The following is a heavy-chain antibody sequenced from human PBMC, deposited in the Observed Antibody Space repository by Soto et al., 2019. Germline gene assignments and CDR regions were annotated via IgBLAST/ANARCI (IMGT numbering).Heavy chain of an antibody. J-gene: IGHJ4*02. CDR3: SRSPEVGVRGAY. CDR1: GFPSSAYN. D-gene: IGHD3-16*01. CDR2: ITVGSSHI. V-gene: IGHV3-21*01. Sequence: NSGGPLRLSCTAPGFPSSAYNITWARQAPGKGLEWVSSITVGSSHIYQPNSMKGRFTISRDDAKNSVYLQIDSLRDEDTALYYCSRSPEVGVRGAYWGQGTLVTVSS.